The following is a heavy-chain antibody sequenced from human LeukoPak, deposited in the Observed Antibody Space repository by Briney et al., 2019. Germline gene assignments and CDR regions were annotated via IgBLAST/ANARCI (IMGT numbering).Heavy chain of an antibody. D-gene: IGHD5-18*01. CDR2: ISWNSDSI. V-gene: IGHV3-9*01. J-gene: IGHJ6*02. CDR3: AKDGGHSYARPSYYYYGMDV. Sequence: GGSLRLSCAASGFTFDDYAMHWVRQAPGKGLEWVSGISWNSDSIDYADSVKGRFTISRDNAKNSLHLQMSSLRAEDTGLYYCAKDGGHSYARPSYYYYGMDVWGQGTTVTVSS. CDR1: GFTFDDYA.